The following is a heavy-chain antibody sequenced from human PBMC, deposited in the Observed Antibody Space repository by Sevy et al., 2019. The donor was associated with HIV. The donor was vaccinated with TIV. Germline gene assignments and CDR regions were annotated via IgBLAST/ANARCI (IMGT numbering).Heavy chain of an antibody. J-gene: IGHJ4*02. Sequence: SETLSLTCAVSGYSISSGYYWGWIRQPPGKGLEWIGSIYHSGSTYYNPSLKSRVTISVDTSKNQFSLKLSSVTAADTAVYYCARSWGRWYYDYWGQGTLVTVSS. CDR2: IYHSGST. CDR3: ARSWGRWYYDY. V-gene: IGHV4-38-2*01. CDR1: GYSISSGYY. D-gene: IGHD2-15*01.